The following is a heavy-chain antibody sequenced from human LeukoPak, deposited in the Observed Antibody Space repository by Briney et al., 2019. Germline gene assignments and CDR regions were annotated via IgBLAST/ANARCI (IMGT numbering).Heavy chain of an antibody. V-gene: IGHV4-34*01. D-gene: IGHD6-13*01. CDR3: ARLIVAAAGTGFDY. J-gene: IGHJ4*02. CDR2: INHSGST. CDR1: GGSFSGYY. Sequence: PSETLSLTCAVYGGSFSGYYWSWIRQPPGKGLEWIGEINHSGSTNYNPSLKSRVTISADTSKNQFSLKLSSVTAADTAVYYCARLIVAAAGTGFDYWGQGTLVTVSS.